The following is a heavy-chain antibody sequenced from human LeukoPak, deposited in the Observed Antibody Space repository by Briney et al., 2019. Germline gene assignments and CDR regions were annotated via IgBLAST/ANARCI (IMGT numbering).Heavy chain of an antibody. D-gene: IGHD4-23*01. CDR1: DVSLSAYY. Sequence: PSETLSLTCAVYDVSLSAYYWSWIRQPPGKGMEWIGEINHGGSANYNPTLQSRVTISVDTSKNQISLKLSSVTAADTAVYYCARGLGGGNSVYFDLWGRGTLVMVSS. CDR2: INHGGSA. J-gene: IGHJ2*01. CDR3: ARGLGGGNSVYFDL. V-gene: IGHV4-34*01.